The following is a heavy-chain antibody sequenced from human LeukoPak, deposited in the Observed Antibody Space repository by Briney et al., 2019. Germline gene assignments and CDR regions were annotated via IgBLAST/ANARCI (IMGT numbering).Heavy chain of an antibody. Sequence: GGSLRLSCAASGFNFNKYDLTWARQAPGKGLEWVSTITGRSDKTYYTDSVKGRFVTSRDNSKDTLYLQMNSLRAEDTALYYCAKGGWLDDLGQGALVTVSS. V-gene: IGHV3-23*01. CDR2: ITGRSDKT. D-gene: IGHD6-19*01. J-gene: IGHJ4*02. CDR1: GFNFNKYD. CDR3: AKGGWLDD.